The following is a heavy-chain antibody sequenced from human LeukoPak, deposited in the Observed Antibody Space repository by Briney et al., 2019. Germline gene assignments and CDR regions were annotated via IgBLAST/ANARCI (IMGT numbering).Heavy chain of an antibody. CDR2: ISYDGSNK. CDR1: GFTFSSYA. CDR3: AKDGKADSSSLDY. V-gene: IGHV3-30-3*01. J-gene: IGHJ4*02. Sequence: GGSLRLSCAASGFTFSSYAMHWVRQAPGKGLEWVAVISYDGSNKYYADSVKGRFTISRDNSKNTLYLQMNSLRAEDTAVYYCAKDGKADSSSLDYWGQGTLVTVSS. D-gene: IGHD6-6*01.